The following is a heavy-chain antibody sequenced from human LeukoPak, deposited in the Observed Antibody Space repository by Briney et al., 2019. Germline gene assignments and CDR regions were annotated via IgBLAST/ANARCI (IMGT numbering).Heavy chain of an antibody. D-gene: IGHD6-13*01. CDR3: ARGLATYYSSSEH. V-gene: IGHV3-21*01. J-gene: IGHJ1*01. CDR1: GFTFSSYS. Sequence: PGGSLRLSCAASGFTFSSYSMNWVRQAPGKGLEWVSSISSSSSYIYYADSVKGRFTISRDNAKNSLYLQMNSLRAEDTAVYYCARGLATYYSSSEHWGQGTLVTVSS. CDR2: ISSSSSYI.